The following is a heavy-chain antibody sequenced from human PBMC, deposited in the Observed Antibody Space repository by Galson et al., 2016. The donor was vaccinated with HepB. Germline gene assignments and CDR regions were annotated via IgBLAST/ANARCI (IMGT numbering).Heavy chain of an antibody. Sequence: LRLSCAASGFTFSGYAMSWVRQAPGKGLEWVSSINGRGDTTYYADSVEGRFTISRDNSKNSLYLQMNSLRAEDTAVYYCASSNKLRYYYGSEHWYFDLWGRGTLVAVSS. CDR2: INGRGDTT. D-gene: IGHD3-10*01. CDR3: ASSNKLRYYYGSEHWYFDL. J-gene: IGHJ2*01. V-gene: IGHV3-23*01. CDR1: GFTFSGYA.